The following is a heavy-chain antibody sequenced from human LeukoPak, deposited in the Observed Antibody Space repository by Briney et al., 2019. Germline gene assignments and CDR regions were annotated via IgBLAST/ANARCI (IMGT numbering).Heavy chain of an antibody. CDR1: GFTFSNYW. Sequence: GGSLRLSCAASGFTFSNYWMTWVRQAPGKGLEWVANINKDGSEKNYVDSVKGRFTISRDNAKNSLYLQINSLRADDTAVYYCARGRPSPEYFDYWGQGTLVTVSS. V-gene: IGHV3-7*03. CDR3: ARGRPSPEYFDY. CDR2: INKDGSEK. J-gene: IGHJ4*02.